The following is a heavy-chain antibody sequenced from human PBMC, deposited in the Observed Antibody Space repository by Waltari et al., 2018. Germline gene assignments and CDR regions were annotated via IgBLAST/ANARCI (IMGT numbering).Heavy chain of an antibody. V-gene: IGHV3-23*01. J-gene: IGHJ3*02. CDR3: AKDLRGSTSRGGFDI. D-gene: IGHD2-2*01. CDR2: ISGSAGST. CDR1: GFTFSSYG. Sequence: EVQLLESGGGLVQPGGSLRLSCAASGFTFSSYGMSWVRQVPGKGREWVAGISGSAGSTYYADSVKGRFTISRDNSKNTLYLQMNSLRAEDTAVYYCAKDLRGSTSRGGFDIWGQGTMVTVSS.